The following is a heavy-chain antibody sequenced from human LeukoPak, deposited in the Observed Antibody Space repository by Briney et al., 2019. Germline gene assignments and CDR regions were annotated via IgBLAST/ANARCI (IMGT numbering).Heavy chain of an antibody. V-gene: IGHV4-4*07. CDR2: IYTSGST. Sequence: SETLSLTCTVSGGSISSYYWSWIRQPAGKGLEWIGRIYTSGSTNYNPPLKSRVTMSVDTSQNPFSLKLSSVTAADTAVYYCARGGPKLLWFGEFYPNWFDPWGQGTLVTVSS. D-gene: IGHD3-10*01. J-gene: IGHJ5*02. CDR1: GGSISSYY. CDR3: ARGGPKLLWFGEFYPNWFDP.